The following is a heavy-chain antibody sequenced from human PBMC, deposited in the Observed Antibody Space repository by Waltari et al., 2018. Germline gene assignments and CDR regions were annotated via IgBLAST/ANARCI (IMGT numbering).Heavy chain of an antibody. CDR2: MNRNSGKT. Sequence: QVQLVQSGAEVKKPGASVKVSCKASGYTFTSYDINWVRQATGQGLEWMGWMNRNSGKTGYAQKFQGRVTITRNTSISTAYMELSSLRSEDTAVYYCARLAYDILTGHEYFQHWGQGTLVTVSS. V-gene: IGHV1-8*03. D-gene: IGHD3-9*01. J-gene: IGHJ1*01. CDR1: GYTFTSYD. CDR3: ARLAYDILTGHEYFQH.